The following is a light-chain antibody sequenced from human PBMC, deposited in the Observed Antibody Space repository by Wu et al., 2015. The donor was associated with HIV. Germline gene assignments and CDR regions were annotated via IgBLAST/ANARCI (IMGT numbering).Light chain of an antibody. Sequence: EIVLTQSPGTLSLSPGERATLSCRASQSVTRYSLAWYQQKPGQAPRLVIYGASTRATGIPVRFSGSGSGTEFTLTISNMQSEDLAVYYCQQYNNWRPVTFGQGTKVEI. CDR2: GAS. J-gene: IGKJ1*01. CDR1: QSVTRY. CDR3: QQYNNWRPVT. V-gene: IGKV3-15*01.